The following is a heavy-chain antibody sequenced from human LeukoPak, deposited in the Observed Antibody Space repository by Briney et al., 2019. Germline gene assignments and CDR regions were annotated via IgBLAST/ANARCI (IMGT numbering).Heavy chain of an antibody. J-gene: IGHJ4*02. Sequence: GGSLRLSCAASGFTFSSYGMHWVRQAPGKGLEWVAVISYDGSNKYYADSVKGRFTISRDNSKNTLYLQMNSLRAEDTAVYYCARARPPRPGGYVPIGPLIGYFDYWGQGTLVTVSS. V-gene: IGHV3-30*03. CDR1: GFTFSSYG. CDR2: ISYDGSNK. D-gene: IGHD5-12*01. CDR3: ARARPPRPGGYVPIGPLIGYFDY.